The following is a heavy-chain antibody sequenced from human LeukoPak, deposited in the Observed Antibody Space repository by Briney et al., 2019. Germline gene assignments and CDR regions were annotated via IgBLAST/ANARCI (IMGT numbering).Heavy chain of an antibody. D-gene: IGHD6-13*01. CDR3: AKGFSIRSSWYFDY. J-gene: IGHJ4*02. CDR1: GFSLAEYS. Sequence: GGSLRLSCAASGFSLAEYSVNWVRQAPGKGLEWVSAISGSGGSTYYADSVKGRFTISRDNSKNTLYLQMNSLRAEDTAVYYCAKGFSIRSSWYFDYWGQGTLVTVSS. CDR2: ISGSGGST. V-gene: IGHV3-23*01.